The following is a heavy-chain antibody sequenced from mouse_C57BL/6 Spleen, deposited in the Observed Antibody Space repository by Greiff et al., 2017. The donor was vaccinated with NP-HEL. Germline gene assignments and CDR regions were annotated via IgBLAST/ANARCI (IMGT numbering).Heavy chain of an antibody. J-gene: IGHJ1*03. CDR1: GFTFSDYG. D-gene: IGHD1-1*01. CDR3: ARTGSSWNWYFDV. CDR2: ISSGSSTI. Sequence: EVQLQQSGGGLVKPGGSLKLSCAASGFTFSDYGMHWVRQAPEKGLEWVAYISSGSSTIYYADTVKGRFTISRDNAKNTLFLQMTSLRSEDTAMYYCARTGSSWNWYFDVWGTGTTVTVSS. V-gene: IGHV5-17*01.